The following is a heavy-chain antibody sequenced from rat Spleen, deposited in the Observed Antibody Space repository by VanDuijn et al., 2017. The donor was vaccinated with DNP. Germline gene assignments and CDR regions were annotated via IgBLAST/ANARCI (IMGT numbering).Heavy chain of an antibody. J-gene: IGHJ4*01. CDR3: VRWDYGSNRYAMDA. CDR2: ITSSGGST. D-gene: IGHD1-4*01. Sequence: EVQLVESGGGLVQPGRSLKLSCVASGFTFSYYWMTWIRQVPGKGLEWIASITSSGGSTYYPDSVKGRFTISRDNAKNTLYLQMNSLRSEDTATYYCVRWDYGSNRYAMDAWGQGTSVTVSS. V-gene: IGHV5-31*01. CDR1: GFTFSYYW.